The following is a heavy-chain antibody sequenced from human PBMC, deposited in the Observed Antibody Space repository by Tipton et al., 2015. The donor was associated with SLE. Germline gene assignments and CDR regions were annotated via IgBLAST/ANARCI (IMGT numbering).Heavy chain of an antibody. J-gene: IGHJ3*02. CDR2: INRDGSTT. CDR1: GFTFTTYW. CDR3: ARRNSESGAFDM. V-gene: IGHV3-74*01. Sequence: SLRLSCAASGFTFTTYWMHWVRQAPGKGLVWVSRINRDGSTTTYADSVKGRFTIYRDNAKNTVSLQMNSLRAEDTAVYYCARRNSESGAFDMWGQGTLVTVSS. D-gene: IGHD3-10*01.